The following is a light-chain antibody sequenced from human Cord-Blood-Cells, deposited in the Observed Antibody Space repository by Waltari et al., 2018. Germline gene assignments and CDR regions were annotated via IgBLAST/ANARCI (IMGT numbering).Light chain of an antibody. J-gene: IGKJ3*01. CDR3: QQYGSSPPGIT. Sequence: EIVLTQSPGTLSLSPGERATLSCRASQSVSSSYLAWYQQKPGQAPRLLIYGASSRATGISDRFSGSGSGTDFTLTISRLEPEDFAVYYCQQYGSSPPGITFGPGTKVDIK. CDR1: QSVSSSY. CDR2: GAS. V-gene: IGKV3-20*01.